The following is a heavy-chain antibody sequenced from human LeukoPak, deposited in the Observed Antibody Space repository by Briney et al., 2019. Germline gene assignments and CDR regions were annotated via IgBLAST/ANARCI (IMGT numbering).Heavy chain of an antibody. CDR1: GFTFSSYW. J-gene: IGHJ5*02. CDR3: ARGTRGYCSSTSCYTKNWFDP. CDR2: IKQDGSEE. Sequence: GGSLRLSCAASGFTFSSYWMSWVRQAPGKGLEWVANIKQDGSEEYYVDSVKGRFTISRDNAKNSLYLQMNSLRAEDTAVYYCARGTRGYCSSTSCYTKNWFDPWGQGTLVTVSS. V-gene: IGHV3-7*01. D-gene: IGHD2-2*02.